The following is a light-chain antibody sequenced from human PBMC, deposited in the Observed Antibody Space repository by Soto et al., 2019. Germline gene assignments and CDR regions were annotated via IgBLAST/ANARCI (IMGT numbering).Light chain of an antibody. CDR3: HQYGTSPQT. V-gene: IGKV1-8*01. CDR1: QGISSY. CDR2: AAS. Sequence: IRMTQSPSSLSASTGDRVTITCRASQGISSYLAWYQQKPGKAPKLLIYAASTLQSGVPSRFSGSGSGTDFTLTISRLEPEDFAVYYCHQYGTSPQTFGQGTKVDIK. J-gene: IGKJ1*01.